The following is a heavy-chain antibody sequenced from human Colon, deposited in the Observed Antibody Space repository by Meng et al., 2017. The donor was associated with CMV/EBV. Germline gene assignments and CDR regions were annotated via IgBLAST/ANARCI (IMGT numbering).Heavy chain of an antibody. CDR3: ARDFKSGRP. CDR1: GFPFSLFT. V-gene: IGHV3-21*06. Sequence: GGSLRLSCAASGFPFSLFTMIWVRQAPGKGLEWVPSISPSGEYIYYADSLKGRFTVSRDNTNNSLYLQMNNLSAGDTATYFCARDFKSGRPWGQGTLVTVSS. J-gene: IGHJ5*02. CDR2: ISPSGEYI.